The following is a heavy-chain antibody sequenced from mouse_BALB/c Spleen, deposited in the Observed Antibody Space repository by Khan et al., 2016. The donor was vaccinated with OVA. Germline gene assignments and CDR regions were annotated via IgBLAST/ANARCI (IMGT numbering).Heavy chain of an antibody. CDR1: GFNIKDTY. Sequence: EVELVESGAELVKPGASVKLSCSASGFNIKDTYIHWMKQRPEQGLEWIGRIDPPNDDSKYGPKFQAKATLTADTSSNTAYLQLSSLTSEDTAVYSGATLYGNPVTNWGQGTLVSVSA. CDR2: IDPPNDDS. CDR3: ATLYGNPVTN. D-gene: IGHD2-1*01. V-gene: IGHV14-3*02. J-gene: IGHJ3*01.